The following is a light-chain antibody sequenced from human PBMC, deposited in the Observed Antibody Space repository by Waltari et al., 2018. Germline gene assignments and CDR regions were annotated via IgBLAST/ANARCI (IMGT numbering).Light chain of an antibody. Sequence: DIQMTQSPSSLSASVGDRVTITCRASQDLRDSLHWYQQKPGKAPKLLLYSASKLEKGVPWRFSGSGSGTEYTLTVSSLQPEDFATYYCQQYFSSTRTFGPGTKVDIK. CDR1: QDLRDS. CDR2: SAS. CDR3: QQYFSSTRT. V-gene: IGKV1-NL1*01. J-gene: IGKJ3*01.